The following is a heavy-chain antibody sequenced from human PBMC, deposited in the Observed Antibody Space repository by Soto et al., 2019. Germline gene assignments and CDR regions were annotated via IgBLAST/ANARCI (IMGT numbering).Heavy chain of an antibody. CDR1: GYIFSDHY. J-gene: IGHJ4*02. CDR2: ISSSTI. Sequence: GGSLRLSCEASGYIFSDHYIDWVRQGPGKGLEWVSYISSSTIYYADSAKGRFTISRDNAKNSLYLQMNSLRAEDTAVYCCAKEADISGYNPDYWGQGTQVTVSS. D-gene: IGHD3-22*01. V-gene: IGHV3-11*01. CDR3: AKEADISGYNPDY.